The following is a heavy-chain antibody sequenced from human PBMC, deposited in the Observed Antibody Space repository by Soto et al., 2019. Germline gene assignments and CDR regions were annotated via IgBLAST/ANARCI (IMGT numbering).Heavy chain of an antibody. J-gene: IGHJ4*02. D-gene: IGHD4-17*01. CDR2: INHSGST. V-gene: IGHV4-34*01. CDR1: GGSFSGYY. CDR3: ATPTVGTVRDKYYFDY. Sequence: SETLSLTCAVYGGSFSGYYWSWIRQPPGKGLEWIGEINHSGSTNYNPSLKSRVTISVDTSKNQFSLKLSSVTAADTAVYYCATPTVGTVRDKYYFDYWGQGTLVTVSS.